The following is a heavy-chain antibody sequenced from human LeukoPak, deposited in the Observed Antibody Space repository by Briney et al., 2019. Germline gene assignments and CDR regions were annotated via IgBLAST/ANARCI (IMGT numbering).Heavy chain of an antibody. J-gene: IGHJ5*02. CDR1: GFPFSSYG. V-gene: IGHV3-30*02. CDR2: IRYDGNDK. CDR3: AKDLMRDRWFGES. D-gene: IGHD3-10*01. Sequence: GGSLRLSCAASGFPFSSYGMHWVRQAPGKGLEWVAFIRYDGNDKFYADSVKGRFTISRDTSKNTLYLQMNSLRTEDTAVYHCAKDLMRDRWFGESWGQGTLVTVSS.